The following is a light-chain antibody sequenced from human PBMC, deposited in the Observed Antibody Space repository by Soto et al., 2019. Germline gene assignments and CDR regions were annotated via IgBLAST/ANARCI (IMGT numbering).Light chain of an antibody. CDR1: QSVNNN. CDR2: GAS. V-gene: IGKV3-15*01. CDR3: QQYNNLPPDT. J-gene: IGKJ2*01. Sequence: EIILTQSPASLSVSPGERATLSCRASQSVNNNLAWYQQKPGQAPRLLIYGASTRATGIPGRFRGSGSGTEFTLTLTSLQSEDLAVYFCQQYNNLPPDTFGQGTKLEI.